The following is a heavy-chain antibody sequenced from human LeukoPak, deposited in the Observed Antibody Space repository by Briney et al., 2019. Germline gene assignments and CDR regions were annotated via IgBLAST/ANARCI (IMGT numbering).Heavy chain of an antibody. V-gene: IGHV3-30*02. CDR2: IRYDGSNK. CDR3: AKDQLGWGHCSSTSCYTGAFDI. Sequence: GGSPRLSCAASGFTFSSYGMHWVRQAPGKGLEWVAFIRYDGSNKYYADSVKGRFTISRDNSKNTLYLQMNSLRAEDTAVYYCAKDQLGWGHCSSTSCYTGAFDIWGQGTMVTVSS. CDR1: GFTFSSYG. J-gene: IGHJ3*02. D-gene: IGHD2-2*02.